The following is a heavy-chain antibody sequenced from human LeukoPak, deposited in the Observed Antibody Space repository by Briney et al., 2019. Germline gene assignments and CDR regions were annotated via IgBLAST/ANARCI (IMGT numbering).Heavy chain of an antibody. D-gene: IGHD3-22*01. Sequence: ASVKVSCKASGYIFTNYGITWVRQAPGQGLEWMGWISGYNGNTHYAQKLQGRVIMTTDTSTTTAYMEVRNLRSDDTAVYYCARDGRHRLSGYGGWFAPWGQGTLVTVSS. CDR3: ARDGRHRLSGYGGWFAP. CDR2: ISGYNGNT. CDR1: GYIFTNYG. V-gene: IGHV1-18*01. J-gene: IGHJ5*02.